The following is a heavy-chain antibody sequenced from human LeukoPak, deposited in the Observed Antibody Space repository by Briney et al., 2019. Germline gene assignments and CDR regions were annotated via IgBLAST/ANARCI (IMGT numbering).Heavy chain of an antibody. CDR3: ASVRYFDWLFDY. J-gene: IGHJ4*02. V-gene: IGHV3-21*01. Sequence: PGGSLRLSCAASGFTFSSYSMNWVRQAPGKGLEWVSSISSSSSYIYYADSVKGRFTISRDNAKNSLYLQMNSLRAEDTAVYYCASVRYFDWLFDYWGQGTLVTASS. CDR2: ISSSSSYI. D-gene: IGHD3-9*01. CDR1: GFTFSSYS.